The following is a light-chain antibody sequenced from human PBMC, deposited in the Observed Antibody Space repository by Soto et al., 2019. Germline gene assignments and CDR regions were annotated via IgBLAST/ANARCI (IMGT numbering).Light chain of an antibody. CDR1: QSITGW. V-gene: IGKV1-5*03. J-gene: IGKJ4*01. Sequence: DIQMTQSPSTLAASVGDRVSITCRASQSITGWLAWFQQKPGKAPKLLISKASKLESGVPSRFSGSGSGTDFTLTITSLQPEDFATYYCQQLNSYPLTFGGGTKVDIK. CDR2: KAS. CDR3: QQLNSYPLT.